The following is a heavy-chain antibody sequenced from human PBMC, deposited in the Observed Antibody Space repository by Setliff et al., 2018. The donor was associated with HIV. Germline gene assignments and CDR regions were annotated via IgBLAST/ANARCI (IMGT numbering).Heavy chain of an antibody. CDR1: GFTFSSYG. J-gene: IGHJ4*02. Sequence: GGSLRLSCAASGFTFSSYGMHWVRQAPGKGLEWVALIWYDGSNKDYADSVKGRFTVSRDNSKNTLYLQMSSLRADDTAVYYCAGAPGDILTAYFGGLDYWGQGALVTVSS. D-gene: IGHD3-9*01. CDR2: IWYDGSNK. V-gene: IGHV3-33*01. CDR3: AGAPGDILTAYFGGLDY.